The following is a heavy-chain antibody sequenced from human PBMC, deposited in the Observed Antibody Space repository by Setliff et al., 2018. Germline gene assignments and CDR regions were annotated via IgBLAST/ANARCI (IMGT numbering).Heavy chain of an antibody. CDR2: IIPIFGTA. D-gene: IGHD3-10*01. CDR1: GGTFSSYA. J-gene: IGHJ6*02. Sequence: GASVKVSCKASGGTFSSYAISWVRQAPGQGLEWMGRIIPIFGTANYAQKFKGRVTITRNTSISTAYMELSSLRSEDTAVYYCARNYYGSGSYYLKVVYYYYGMDVWGQGTTVTVSS. V-gene: IGHV1-69*05. CDR3: ARNYYGSGSYYLKVVYYYYGMDV.